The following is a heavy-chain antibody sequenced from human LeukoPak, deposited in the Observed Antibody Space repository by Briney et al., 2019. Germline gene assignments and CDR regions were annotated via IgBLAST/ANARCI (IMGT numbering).Heavy chain of an antibody. J-gene: IGHJ4*02. CDR3: AKGRPTISDPGVLDY. CDR1: GFTFSSYA. CDR2: IGAGGTFT. D-gene: IGHD4/OR15-4a*01. V-gene: IGHV3-23*01. Sequence: GGSLRLSCTASGFTFSSYAMNWVRQAPGKGLEWVSGIGAGGTFTYYADSVKGRFTISRDNSKNSLYLQMNSLRTEDTALYFCAKGRPTISDPGVLDYWGQGTLVTVSS.